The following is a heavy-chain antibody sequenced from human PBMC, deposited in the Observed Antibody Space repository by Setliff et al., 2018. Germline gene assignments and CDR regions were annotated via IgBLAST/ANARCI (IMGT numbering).Heavy chain of an antibody. CDR3: AKGGPVPYYYGMDV. J-gene: IGHJ6*02. CDR1: GFIFSGYW. D-gene: IGHD2-2*01. V-gene: IGHV3-74*03. Sequence: GGSLRLSCAASGFIFSGYWMHWVRQAPGKGLMWVSRMHSDDRSITYADSVKGRFTISRDNAKNSLYLQMNSLRAEDMALYYCAKGGPVPYYYGMDVWGQGTTVTVSS. CDR2: MHSDDRSI.